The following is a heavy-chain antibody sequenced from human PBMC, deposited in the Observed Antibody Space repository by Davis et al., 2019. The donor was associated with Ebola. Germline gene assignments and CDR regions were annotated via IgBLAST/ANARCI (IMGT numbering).Heavy chain of an antibody. CDR2: IYPRDSDT. CDR1: GNRFSNLW. Sequence: PGGSLRLSCKGSGNRFSNLWIAWVRQMPGKGLEWMGIIYPRDSDTRYSPSFQGLVTISADTSIDTAYLQWSSLKASDTAMYFCATKGLGYSGYDFDYWGQGTLVTVSS. V-gene: IGHV5-51*01. CDR3: ATKGLGYSGYDFDY. J-gene: IGHJ4*02. D-gene: IGHD5-12*01.